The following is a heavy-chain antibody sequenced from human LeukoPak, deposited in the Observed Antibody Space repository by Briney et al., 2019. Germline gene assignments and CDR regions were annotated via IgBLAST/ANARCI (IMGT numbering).Heavy chain of an antibody. CDR2: MNPNSGNT. Sequence: ASVKVSCKASGYTFTSYDINWVRQATGQGLEWMGWMNPNSGNTGYAQKLQGRVTMTTDTSTSTAYMELRSLRSDDTAVYYCARELFRGAFNIWGQGTMVTVSS. CDR3: ARELFRGAFNI. CDR1: GYTFTSYD. J-gene: IGHJ3*02. V-gene: IGHV1-8*02. D-gene: IGHD3-10*01.